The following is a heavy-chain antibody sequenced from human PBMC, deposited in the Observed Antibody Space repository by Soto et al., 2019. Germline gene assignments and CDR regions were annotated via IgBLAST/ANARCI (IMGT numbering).Heavy chain of an antibody. J-gene: IGHJ4*02. CDR2: ISASAAST. Sequence: AGGSLRLSCAASGFPFSSYAMGWVRQAPGKGLEWVSSISASAASTYSADSVKGRFTISRDSSKNTLSLQMNGLRAADTAVYYCARVAAADPIYYFDFWGQGTLVTVSS. CDR1: GFPFSSYA. CDR3: ARVAAADPIYYFDF. D-gene: IGHD6-13*01. V-gene: IGHV3-23*01.